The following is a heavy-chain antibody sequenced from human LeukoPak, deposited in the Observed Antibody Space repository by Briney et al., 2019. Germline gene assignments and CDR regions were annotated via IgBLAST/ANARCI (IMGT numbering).Heavy chain of an antibody. CDR1: GFTFSSYS. J-gene: IGHJ4*02. CDR2: ITSSSTYI. V-gene: IGHV3-21*01. Sequence: GGSLRLSCAASGFTFSSYSMNWVRQAPGKGLEWVSSITSSSTYIYYADSMKGRFTISRDNAKNSLYLQMDSLRAEDTAVYYCARGSSGSYYTLFDYWGQGTLVTVSS. D-gene: IGHD1-26*01. CDR3: ARGSSGSYYTLFDY.